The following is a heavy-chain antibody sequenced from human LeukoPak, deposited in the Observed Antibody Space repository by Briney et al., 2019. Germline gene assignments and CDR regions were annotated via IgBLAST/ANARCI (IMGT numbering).Heavy chain of an antibody. CDR3: ARDNYNCLDY. V-gene: IGHV1-46*01. D-gene: IGHD3-10*01. CDR2: INPSGGST. Sequence: RAASVKVSCKASGGTFSSYAISWVRQAPGQGLEWMGIINPSGGSTSYAQKFQGRVTMTRDMSTSTVYMELSSLRSEDTAVYYCARDNYNCLDYWGQGTLVTVSS. CDR1: GGTFSSYA. J-gene: IGHJ4*02.